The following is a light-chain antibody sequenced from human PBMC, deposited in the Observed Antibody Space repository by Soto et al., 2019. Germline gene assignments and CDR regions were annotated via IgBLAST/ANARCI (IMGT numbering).Light chain of an antibody. CDR2: GAY. V-gene: IGKV3-20*01. J-gene: IGKJ1*01. Sequence: EILMTQSPATLSLSPGSRSTLSWMASQSVSSSYLAWYQQKSGQAHRPLIYGAYSRATGIPDRFSGSGSGTDFTLTIRRLEPEDSAVYYCQPYGSPHRTFGQGTQLDIK. CDR1: QSVSSSY. CDR3: QPYGSPHRT.